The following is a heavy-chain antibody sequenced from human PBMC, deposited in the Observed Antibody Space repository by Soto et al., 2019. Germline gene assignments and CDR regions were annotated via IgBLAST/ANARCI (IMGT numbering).Heavy chain of an antibody. CDR2: ISFDGSNQ. CDR1: GFTFSSYG. Sequence: GGSLRLSCAASGFTFSSYGMHWVRQAAGKGLEWVAVISFDGSNQYYADSVKGRFTISRDNSKNTLYLQMNSLRAEDTAVYYCAKGQGYCSGGSCSIDYWGQGTLVTVSS. CDR3: AKGQGYCSGGSCSIDY. J-gene: IGHJ4*02. V-gene: IGHV3-30*18. D-gene: IGHD2-15*01.